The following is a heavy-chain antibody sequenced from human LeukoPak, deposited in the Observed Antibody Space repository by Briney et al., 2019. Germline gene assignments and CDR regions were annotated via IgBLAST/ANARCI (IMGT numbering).Heavy chain of an antibody. CDR1: GFTFSSYS. J-gene: IGHJ4*02. CDR2: ISSSSSYI. Sequence: GGSLRLSCAASGFTFSSYSMNWVRQAPGKWMEWVSSISSSSSYIYYADSVKGRFTISRDNAKNSLYLQMNSLRAEDTAVYYCARDQVYSGYDFFDYWGQGTLVTVSS. D-gene: IGHD5-12*01. CDR3: ARDQVYSGYDFFDY. V-gene: IGHV3-21*01.